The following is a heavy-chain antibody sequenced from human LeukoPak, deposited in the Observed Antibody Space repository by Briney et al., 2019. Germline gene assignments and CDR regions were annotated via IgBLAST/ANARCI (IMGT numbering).Heavy chain of an antibody. CDR3: ARAASPYYYGSGSYYSRFDY. Sequence: SQTLSLTCDISGDSVSSNSAAWNWIRQSPSRGLEWLGRTYYRSKWYTDYAVSVKSRISINPDTSQNQFSLQLNSVTPEDTAVYYRARAASPYYYGSGSYYSRFDYWGQGTLVTVSS. J-gene: IGHJ4*02. V-gene: IGHV6-1*01. CDR2: TYYRSKWYT. CDR1: GDSVSSNSAA. D-gene: IGHD3-10*01.